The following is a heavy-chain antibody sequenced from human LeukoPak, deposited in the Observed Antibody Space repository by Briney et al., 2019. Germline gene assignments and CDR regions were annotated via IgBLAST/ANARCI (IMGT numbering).Heavy chain of an antibody. CDR2: IYYSGST. D-gene: IGHD3-10*01. CDR3: ARGGGRYYGSGSPNWFDP. Sequence: SETLSLTCTVSGGSISSSSYYWGWIRRPPGKGLEWIGSIYYSGSTYYNPSLKSRVTISVDTSKNQFSLKLSSVTAADTAVYYCARGGGRYYGSGSPNWFDPWGQGTLVTVSS. V-gene: IGHV4-39*07. J-gene: IGHJ5*02. CDR1: GGSISSSSYY.